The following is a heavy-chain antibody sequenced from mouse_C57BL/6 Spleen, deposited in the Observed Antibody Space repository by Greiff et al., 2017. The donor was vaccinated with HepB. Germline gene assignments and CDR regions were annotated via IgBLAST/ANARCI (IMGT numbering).Heavy chain of an antibody. CDR3: ARDQGLRRGGSAMDD. Sequence: EVQRVESGGGLVKPGGSLKLSCAASGFTFSSYAMSWVRQTPEKRLEWVATISDGGSYTYYPDNVKGRFTISRDNAKNNLYLQMSHLKSEDTAMYYCARDQGLRRGGSAMDDWGQGTSVTVSS. J-gene: IGHJ4*01. V-gene: IGHV5-4*01. CDR2: ISDGGSYT. CDR1: GFTFSSYA. D-gene: IGHD2-4*01.